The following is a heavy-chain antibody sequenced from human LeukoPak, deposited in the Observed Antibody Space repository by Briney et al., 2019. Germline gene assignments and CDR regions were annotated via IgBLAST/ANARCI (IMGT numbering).Heavy chain of an antibody. D-gene: IGHD3-22*01. J-gene: IGHJ5*02. CDR3: ARDDRGTSWTWFDP. Sequence: ASVKVSCKASGYTXTSYGISGVRQVPGQGLEWMGWTSAHNGNTKNAPQVQDRVTMTTDTSTSTAYMELRNLRSDDTAIYYCARDDRGTSWTWFDPWGQGTLVTVSS. CDR2: TSAHNGNT. CDR1: GYTXTSYG. V-gene: IGHV1-18*01.